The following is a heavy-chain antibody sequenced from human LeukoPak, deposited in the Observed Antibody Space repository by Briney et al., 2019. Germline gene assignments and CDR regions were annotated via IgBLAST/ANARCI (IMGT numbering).Heavy chain of an antibody. D-gene: IGHD3-10*01. Sequence: GSSVKVSCKASGGTFSSYAISWVRQAPGQGLEWMGGIIPIFGTANYAQKFQGRVTITTDESTSTAYMELRSLRSDDTAVYYCARDRGPYYYGSGSVRWGQGTLVTVSS. V-gene: IGHV1-69*05. CDR3: ARDRGPYYYGSGSVR. CDR2: IIPIFGTA. J-gene: IGHJ4*02. CDR1: GGTFSSYA.